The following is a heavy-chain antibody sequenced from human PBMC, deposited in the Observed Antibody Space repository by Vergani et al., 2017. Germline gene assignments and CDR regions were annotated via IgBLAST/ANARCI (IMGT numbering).Heavy chain of an antibody. V-gene: IGHV5-10-1*01. CDR2: IVPSDSYT. D-gene: IGHD4-17*01. CDR1: GYSFTSYW. J-gene: IGHJ4*02. Sequence: EVQLVQSGAEVKKPGESLRISCKGSGYSFTSYWISWVRQMPGKGLEWLGRIVPSDSYTNYSPSFQGHVTISADKSISTAYLKWSSLKASDTAMYYCAIHEVAPYGLPFDYWGQGTLVTVSS. CDR3: AIHEVAPYGLPFDY.